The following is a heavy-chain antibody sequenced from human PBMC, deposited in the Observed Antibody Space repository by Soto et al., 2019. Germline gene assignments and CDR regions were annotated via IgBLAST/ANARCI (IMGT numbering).Heavy chain of an antibody. D-gene: IGHD2-15*01. V-gene: IGHV3-53*04. CDR1: GLIVNNNY. CDR2: IHSGNSA. J-gene: IGHJ6*03. CDR3: ARDPGYCSGGICYRYMDV. Sequence: EMQLVESGGGLVNPGGSLRLSCAASGLIVNNNYMNWVRQAPGKGLEWVSVIHSGNSASYADSVMGRFTISRHNSKNMVYLQMNSLRAEDTAVYYCARDPGYCSGGICYRYMDVWGKGTTLTVSS.